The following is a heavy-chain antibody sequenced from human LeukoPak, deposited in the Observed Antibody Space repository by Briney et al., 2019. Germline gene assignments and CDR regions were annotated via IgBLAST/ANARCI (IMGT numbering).Heavy chain of an antibody. D-gene: IGHD3-3*01. CDR2: VTAGGSTT. CDR3: AKDGGLRD. Sequence: PGGSLRLSCAASGFSFSTYGMSWVRQAPGKGLEWVSSVTAGGSTTYYADSVKGRFTISRDNSRNTLYLQMNSLRAEDTAVYYCAKDGGLRDWGQGTLVTVSS. V-gene: IGHV3-23*01. J-gene: IGHJ4*02. CDR1: GFSFSTYG.